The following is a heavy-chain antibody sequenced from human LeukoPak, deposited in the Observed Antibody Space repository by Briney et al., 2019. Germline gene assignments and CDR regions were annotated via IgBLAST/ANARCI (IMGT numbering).Heavy chain of an antibody. CDR2: INPNSGGT. D-gene: IGHD4-17*01. J-gene: IGHJ5*02. CDR3: ARDSHYGDYTNWFDP. Sequence: ASVKVSCKASGYTFTGYYMRWVRQAPGQGLEWMGRINPNSGGTNYAQKFQGRVTMTRDTSISTAYMELSRLRSDDTAVYYCARDSHYGDYTNWFDPWGQGTLVTVSS. CDR1: GYTFTGYY. V-gene: IGHV1-2*06.